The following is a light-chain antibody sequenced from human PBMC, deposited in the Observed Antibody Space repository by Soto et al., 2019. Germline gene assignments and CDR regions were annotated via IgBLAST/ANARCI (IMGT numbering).Light chain of an antibody. CDR1: QSVSRR. CDR2: GAS. J-gene: IGKJ5*01. V-gene: IGKV3-20*01. CDR3: QQYGSSL. Sequence: EVVLTQSPGTLSLSPGGRATLSCRASQSVSRRLAWYQQRPGQAPRLLIYGASSRATGIPDRFSGSGSGTDFTLTISRLEPEDFAVYYCQQYGSSLFGQGTRLEI.